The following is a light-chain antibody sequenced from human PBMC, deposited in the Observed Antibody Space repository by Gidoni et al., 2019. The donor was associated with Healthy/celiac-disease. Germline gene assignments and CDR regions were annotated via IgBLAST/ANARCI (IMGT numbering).Light chain of an antibody. CDR3: SSYTSSRTVV. Sequence: QSALTQPASVSGSPGQSITISCTGTSSDVGGYNYVSWYQQHPGKAPKLMIYEVSHRPSGVSNRFSGSKSGNAASLTISGLQAEDEADYYCSSYTSSRTVVFGGGTKLTVL. J-gene: IGLJ2*01. CDR2: EVS. CDR1: SSDVGGYNY. V-gene: IGLV2-14*01.